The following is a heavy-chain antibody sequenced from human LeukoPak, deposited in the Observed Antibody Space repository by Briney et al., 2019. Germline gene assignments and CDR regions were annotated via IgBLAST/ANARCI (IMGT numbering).Heavy chain of an antibody. CDR2: ISGSGGST. Sequence: HPGGSLRLSCTASGFTFSNSAMHWVRQAPGKGLEWVSDISGSGGSTYYADSVKGRFTISRDSSKNTLYLQMNSLRAEDTAVYYCAKRIQSAMATGYWGQGTLVTVSS. V-gene: IGHV3-23*01. J-gene: IGHJ4*02. CDR3: AKRIQSAMATGY. CDR1: GFTFSNSA. D-gene: IGHD5-18*01.